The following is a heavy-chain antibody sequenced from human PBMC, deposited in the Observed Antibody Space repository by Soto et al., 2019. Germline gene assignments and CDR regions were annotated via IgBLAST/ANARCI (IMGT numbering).Heavy chain of an antibody. D-gene: IGHD2-21*02. CDR2: ISNDGRST. CDR1: GLTFSNFR. V-gene: IGHV3-74*01. J-gene: IGHJ4*02. Sequence: EVQLVESGGGLVQPGGSLRLSCAASGLTFSNFRMHWVRQAPGKGLVWVALISNDGRSTNHADSVKGRFTISRDNAKSTLYLQWNSLRAEDTAVYYCARDTAGLSYWGQGTLVTVSS. CDR3: ARDTAGLSY.